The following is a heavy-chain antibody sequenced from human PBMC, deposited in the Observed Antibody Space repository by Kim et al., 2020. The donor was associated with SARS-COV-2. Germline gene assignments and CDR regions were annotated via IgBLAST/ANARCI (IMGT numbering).Heavy chain of an antibody. D-gene: IGHD4-4*01. CDR3: ATTYSNSLNYYYYGMDV. CDR1: GFTVSSNY. CDR2: IYSGGST. V-gene: IGHV3-53*01. J-gene: IGHJ6*02. Sequence: GGSLRLSCAASGFTVSSNYMSWVRQAPGKGLEWVSVIYSGGSTYYADSVKGRFTISRDNSKNTLYLQMNSLRAEDTAVYYCATTYSNSLNYYYYGMDVWGQGTTVTVSS.